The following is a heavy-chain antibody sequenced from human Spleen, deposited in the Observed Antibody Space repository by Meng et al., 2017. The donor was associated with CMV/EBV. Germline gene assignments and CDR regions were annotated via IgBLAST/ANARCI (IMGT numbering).Heavy chain of an antibody. CDR3: ARAGFYYDSSPERGFDY. CDR1: FTFSSYA. Sequence: FTFSSYAMHWVRQAPGKGLEWVAVISYDGSNKYYADSVKGRFTISRDNSKSTLYLQMNSLRAEDTAVYYCARAGFYYDSSPERGFDYWGQGTLVTVSS. J-gene: IGHJ4*02. CDR2: ISYDGSNK. D-gene: IGHD3-22*01. V-gene: IGHV3-30*04.